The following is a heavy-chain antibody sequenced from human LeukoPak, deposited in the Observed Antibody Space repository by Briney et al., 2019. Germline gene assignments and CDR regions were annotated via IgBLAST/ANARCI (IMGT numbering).Heavy chain of an antibody. J-gene: IGHJ3*02. D-gene: IGHD5-12*01. V-gene: IGHV1-2*02. CDR2: MYFNSGAT. CDR1: GFTFRDYY. Sequence: ASVRVSCKASGFTFRDYYVQWVRQVPGQGLEWVGWMYFNSGATRYAPKFQGRVTLTGDTSINTVYMELVSLGSDDTAMYYCAREGSSASGRDWYAFDNWGQETMVTVSS. CDR3: AREGSSASGRDWYAFDN.